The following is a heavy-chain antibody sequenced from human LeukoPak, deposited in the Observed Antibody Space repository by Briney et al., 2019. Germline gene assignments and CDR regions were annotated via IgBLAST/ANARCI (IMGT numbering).Heavy chain of an antibody. CDR3: ARVDFWSGYSGWFDP. J-gene: IGHJ5*02. D-gene: IGHD3-3*01. V-gene: IGHV1-69*13. Sequence: SVKVSCKASGGTFSSYAISWVRQAPGQGLEWMGGIIPIFGTANYAQKFQGRVTITADESTSTAYMELSSLRSEDTAVYYCARVDFWSGYSGWFDPWGQGTLVTVSS. CDR2: IIPIFGTA. CDR1: GGTFSSYA.